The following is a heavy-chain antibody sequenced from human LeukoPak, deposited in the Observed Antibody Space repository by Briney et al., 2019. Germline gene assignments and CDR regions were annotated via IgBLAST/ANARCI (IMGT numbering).Heavy chain of an antibody. CDR2: TRNRANSYTT. D-gene: IGHD3-10*01. CDR3: ARRRTGSGNYYNVYDV. V-gene: IGHV3-72*01. CDR1: GFTFSDHF. J-gene: IGHJ4*02. Sequence: PGGSLRLSCAASGFTFSDHFMDWVRQAPGKGLEWVGRTRNRANSYTTEYAASVKGRFTISRDDSKNSLYLQMNSLKTEDTAVYYCARRRTGSGNYYNVYDVWGQGTLVTVSS.